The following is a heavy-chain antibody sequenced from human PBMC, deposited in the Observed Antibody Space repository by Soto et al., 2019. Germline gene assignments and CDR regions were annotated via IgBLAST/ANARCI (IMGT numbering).Heavy chain of an antibody. CDR2: ISAYNGNT. V-gene: IGHV1-18*01. CDR3: ARDSPPVDY. J-gene: IGHJ4*02. CDR1: GYTFTNYG. Sequence: ASVKVSCKASGYTFTNYGISWVRQAPGQGLEWMGWISAYNGNTKNAQKHQGRVTMTTDTSTSTAYMELRSLRSDDTAVYYCARDSPPVDYWGQGTLVTVSS.